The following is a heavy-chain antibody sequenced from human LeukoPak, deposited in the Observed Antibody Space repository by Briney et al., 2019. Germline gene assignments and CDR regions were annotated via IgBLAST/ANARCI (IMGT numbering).Heavy chain of an antibody. CDR2: ISGSGVST. Sequence: GGSLRLSCAASGFTFSSFAMSWVRQPPGKELEWVSGISGSGVSTYYADSVKGRFTISRDNSKNTLFLQVNSLRAEDTAVYFCAKDLNNSPYWGQGTLVTVSS. CDR3: AKDLNNSPY. CDR1: GFTFSSFA. J-gene: IGHJ4*02. D-gene: IGHD2-21*01. V-gene: IGHV3-23*01.